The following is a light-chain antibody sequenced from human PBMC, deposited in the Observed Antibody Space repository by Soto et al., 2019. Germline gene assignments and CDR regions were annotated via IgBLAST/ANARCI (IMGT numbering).Light chain of an antibody. CDR2: NNN. CDR1: SSNIGTNA. CDR3: AAWDDSLNGYV. J-gene: IGLJ1*01. V-gene: IGLV1-44*01. Sequence: VVTQPPSASGTPGQRVTISCSGGSSNIGTNAVNWYQQLPGTAPKLLIYNNNQRPSGVPDRFSGSKSGTSASLAISGLQSEDEADYYCAAWDDSLNGYVFGTGTKLTVL.